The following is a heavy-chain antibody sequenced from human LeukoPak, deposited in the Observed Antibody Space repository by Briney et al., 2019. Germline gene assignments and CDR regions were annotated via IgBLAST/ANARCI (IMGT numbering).Heavy chain of an antibody. J-gene: IGHJ3*01. CDR1: GFIFRTYA. V-gene: IGHV3-21*04. Sequence: GGSLRLSCAASGFIFRTYAMSWVRQAPGKGLEWVSSISSSSSYIYYADSVKGRFTISRDNAKNSLYLQMSSLRAEDTAVYYCAKVYRDNGDYFAFNVWGQGSMVTVSS. CDR3: AKVYRDNGDYFAFNV. CDR2: ISSSSSYI. D-gene: IGHD4-17*01.